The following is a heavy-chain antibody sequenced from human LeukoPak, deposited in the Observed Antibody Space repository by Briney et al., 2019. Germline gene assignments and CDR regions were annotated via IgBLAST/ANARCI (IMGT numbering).Heavy chain of an antibody. D-gene: IGHD6-19*01. CDR2: ISGGGDKA. Sequence: GGSLRLSCAASGFTFTTYAINWVRQAPGKGLEWVSGISGGGDKAFYADSVNGRFTISRDNSENTVSLQTRSLRAEDTALYYCAKDLALAGTGGGFDVWGQGTRVAVSS. CDR1: GFTFTTYA. V-gene: IGHV3-23*01. J-gene: IGHJ3*01. CDR3: AKDLALAGTGGGFDV.